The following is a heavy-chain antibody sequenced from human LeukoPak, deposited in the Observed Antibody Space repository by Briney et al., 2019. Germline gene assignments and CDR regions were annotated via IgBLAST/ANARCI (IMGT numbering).Heavy chain of an antibody. CDR2: VDHSGST. V-gene: IGHV4-34*01. D-gene: IGHD3-10*01. J-gene: IGHJ6*03. Sequence: PETLSLTCAVYGGSFSDKHWSWIRQTPGKGLEWIGEVDHSGSTNYSPSLKSRVTISVDTSKNQFSLKLSSVTAADTAVYYCASVVRGVIGNYYYYYMDVWGKGTTVIVSS. CDR3: ASVVRGVIGNYYYYYMDV. CDR1: GGSFSDKH.